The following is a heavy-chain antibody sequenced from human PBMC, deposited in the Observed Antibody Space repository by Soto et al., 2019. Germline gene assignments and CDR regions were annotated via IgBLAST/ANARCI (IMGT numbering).Heavy chain of an antibody. D-gene: IGHD3-3*01. J-gene: IGHJ5*02. CDR1: GGSFSGYY. V-gene: IGHV4-34*01. CDR3: ARVREWFDP. CDR2: IDHSGYT. Sequence: SETLSLTCAVYGGSFSGYYWNWIRQPPGRGLEWIGEIDHSGYTNYNPSLKSRVTISVDTSKNQFSLRLTSVTAADTAVYYCARVREWFDPWGQGPLATVSS.